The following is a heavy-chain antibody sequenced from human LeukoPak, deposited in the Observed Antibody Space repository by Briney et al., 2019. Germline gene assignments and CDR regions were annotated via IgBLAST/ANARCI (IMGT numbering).Heavy chain of an antibody. D-gene: IGHD1-26*01. CDR3: ARDTFSGSLADY. CDR2: IYTSGST. J-gene: IGHJ4*02. V-gene: IGHV4-61*02. CDR1: GGSISSGSYY. Sequence: SQTLSLTCTVSGGSISSGSYYWSWIRQPAGKGLEWIGRIYTSGSTNYNPSLKSRVTISVDTSKNQFSLKLSSVTAADPAVYYCARDTFSGSLADYWGQGTLVTVSS.